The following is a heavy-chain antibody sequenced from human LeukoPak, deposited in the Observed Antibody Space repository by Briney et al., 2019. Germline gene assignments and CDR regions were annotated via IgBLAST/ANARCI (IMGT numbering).Heavy chain of an antibody. D-gene: IGHD6-13*01. CDR1: GFTFSSYA. V-gene: IGHV3-23*01. Sequence: GGSLRLSCAASGFTFSSYAMSWVRQAPGKGLEWVSAISGSGVSTYYTDSVKGRFTISRDNSKNTLYLQMNSLRAEDTAVYYCAKAVAAAPNPSLFDYWGQGTLVTVSS. CDR2: ISGSGVST. J-gene: IGHJ4*02. CDR3: AKAVAAAPNPSLFDY.